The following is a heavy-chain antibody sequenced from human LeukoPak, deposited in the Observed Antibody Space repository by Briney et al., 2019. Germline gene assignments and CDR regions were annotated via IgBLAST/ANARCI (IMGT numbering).Heavy chain of an antibody. CDR1: GFTFSSYG. J-gene: IGHJ4*02. V-gene: IGHV3-21*01. CDR2: ISSSSSYI. Sequence: GGSLRLSCAASGFTFSSYGMNWVRQAPGKGLEWVSSISSSSSYIYYADSVKGRFTISRDNAKNSLYLQMNSLRAEDTAVYYCAREGDYYDSSGSSWLDYWGQGTLVTVSS. CDR3: AREGDYYDSSGSSWLDY. D-gene: IGHD3-22*01.